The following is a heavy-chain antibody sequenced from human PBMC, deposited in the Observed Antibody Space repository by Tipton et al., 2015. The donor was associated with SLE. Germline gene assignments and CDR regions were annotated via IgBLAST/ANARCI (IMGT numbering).Heavy chain of an antibody. Sequence: RSLRLSCVVSGLTFSNYGMHWVRQAPGKGLEWVAVISFDESNKEYTDSVKGRFTISRDNSKNTLELQMHSLRVEDTALYYCARGFDFWRAFEYWGQGARVTVSS. CDR3: ARGFDFWRAFEY. CDR2: ISFDESNK. V-gene: IGHV3-30*19. CDR1: GLTFSNYG. J-gene: IGHJ4*02. D-gene: IGHD3-3*01.